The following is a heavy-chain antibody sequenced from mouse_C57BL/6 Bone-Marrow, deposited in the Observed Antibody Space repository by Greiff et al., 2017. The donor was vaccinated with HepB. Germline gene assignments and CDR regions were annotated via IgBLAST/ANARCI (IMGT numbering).Heavy chain of an antibody. V-gene: IGHV7-3*01. J-gene: IGHJ4*01. CDR2: IRNKANGYTT. CDR1: GFTFTDYY. Sequence: EVKLVESGGGLVQPGGSLSLSCAASGFTFTDYYMSWVRQPPGKALEWLGFIRNKANGYTTEYSASVTGRFTISRDNSQSILYLQMNALRAEDSATYYCARYEGRAMDYWGQGTSVTVSS. CDR3: ARYEGRAMDY.